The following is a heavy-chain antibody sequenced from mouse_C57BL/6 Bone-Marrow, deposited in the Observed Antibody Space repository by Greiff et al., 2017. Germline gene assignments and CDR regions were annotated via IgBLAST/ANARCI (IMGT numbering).Heavy chain of an antibody. CDR3: ARVRGNYDFDY. CDR2: ILPGSGST. J-gene: IGHJ2*01. V-gene: IGHV1-9*01. Sequence: QVHVKQSGAELMQPGASVKLSCKATGYTFTGYWLEWVKQRPGHGLEWIGEILPGSGSTNYNEKFKGQATFTADTSSNTAYMQLSSLTTEDSAIYYCARVRGNYDFDYWGQGTTLTVSS. CDR1: GYTFTGYW. D-gene: IGHD2-1*01.